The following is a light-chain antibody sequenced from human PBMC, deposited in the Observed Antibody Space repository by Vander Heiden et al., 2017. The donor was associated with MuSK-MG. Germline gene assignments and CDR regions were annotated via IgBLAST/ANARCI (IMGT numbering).Light chain of an antibody. J-gene: IGLJ3*02. V-gene: IGLV2-14*03. CDR3: GSYTTSSTFV. CDR1: SSDVGGYNY. Sequence: SALTQPASVSGSPGQSLTISCTGSSSDVGGYNYVSWYQQYPGKVPKLMIYDVSNRPAGVSNRFSGSKSGNTASLTISGLQAEDEADYYCGSYTTSSTFVFGGGTKLSVL. CDR2: DVS.